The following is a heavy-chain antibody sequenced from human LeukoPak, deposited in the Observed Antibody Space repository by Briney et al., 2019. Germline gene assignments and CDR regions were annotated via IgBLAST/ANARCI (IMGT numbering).Heavy chain of an antibody. Sequence: PGGTLRLSCAASGFTSSSYGMSWVRQAPGKGLEWVSAISGSGVSTYYADSVKGRFTISRDNSKNTLYLQMNSLRAEDTAVYYCAKGVGYCSGGSCQQFDYWGQGTLVTVSS. J-gene: IGHJ4*02. CDR1: GFTSSSYG. CDR2: ISGSGVST. D-gene: IGHD2-15*01. CDR3: AKGVGYCSGGSCQQFDY. V-gene: IGHV3-23*01.